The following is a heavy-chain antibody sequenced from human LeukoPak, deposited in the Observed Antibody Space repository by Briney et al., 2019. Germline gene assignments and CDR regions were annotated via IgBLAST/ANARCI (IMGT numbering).Heavy chain of an antibody. D-gene: IGHD5-18*01. CDR3: ARGLYTGFFHH. Sequence: GGSLRLSCAASGFTFSNFAMHWVRQAPGKGLEWVAVISYDGSNKYYADSVKGRFTISRGSSKNTLYLQMDSLRTEDTAMYYCARGLYTGFFHHWGQGTLVTVSS. CDR1: GFTFSNFA. V-gene: IGHV3-30-3*01. J-gene: IGHJ1*01. CDR2: ISYDGSNK.